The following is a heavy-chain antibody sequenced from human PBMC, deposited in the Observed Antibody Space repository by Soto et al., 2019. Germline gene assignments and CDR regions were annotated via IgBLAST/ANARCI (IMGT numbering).Heavy chain of an antibody. CDR3: ARPVVAGYNFDY. V-gene: IGHV4-39*01. Sequence: AETLSLSCAASGYTISTSAKYLACLRQDKGKELEWIGSMYDSGSISSGGSTYYIPSLKSRVTISVDTSKNQFSLKVRSVTAADTAVYYCARPVVAGYNFDYWGQGTLVA. J-gene: IGHJ4*02. D-gene: IGHD3-22*01. CDR1: GYTISTSAKY. CDR2: ISSGGST.